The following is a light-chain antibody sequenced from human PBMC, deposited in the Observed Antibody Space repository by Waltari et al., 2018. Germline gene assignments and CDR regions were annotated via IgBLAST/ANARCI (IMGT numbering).Light chain of an antibody. J-gene: IGLJ2*01. CDR2: SNT. Sequence: QSVLTQPPSASGPPGQRVTISCSGSRSNIGSNSITWYQQLPGTAPRLLIYSNTQRPSGVPDRFSGSKSGTSASLAISGLQSEDEADYYCAAWDDSLNGVIFGGGTKLTVL. V-gene: IGLV1-44*01. CDR1: RSNIGSNS. CDR3: AAWDDSLNGVI.